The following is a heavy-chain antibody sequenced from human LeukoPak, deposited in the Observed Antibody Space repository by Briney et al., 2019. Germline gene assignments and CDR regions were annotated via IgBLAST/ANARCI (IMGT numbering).Heavy chain of an antibody. CDR2: IYYSGTT. Sequence: SETLSLTCTVSGGSISSYYWSWLRQPPGKGLEGIGYIYYSGTTNYNPSLKSRVTISVDTYKTQFSLQLRSVTAADTAVYYCARGVYIAAAQYAYWGQGTLVTVSS. CDR1: GGSISSYY. CDR3: ARGVYIAAAQYAY. V-gene: IGHV4-59*01. J-gene: IGHJ4*02. D-gene: IGHD6-13*01.